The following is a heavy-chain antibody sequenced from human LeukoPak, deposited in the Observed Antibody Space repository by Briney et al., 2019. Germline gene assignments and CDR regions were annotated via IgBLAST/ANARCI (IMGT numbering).Heavy chain of an antibody. J-gene: IGHJ4*02. V-gene: IGHV4-59*11. D-gene: IGHD5-24*01. CDR2: IYYSGST. CDR1: GGSISSHY. CDR3: ARASYGYEFDY. Sequence: SETLSLTCTVSGGSISSHYWSWIRQPPGKGLEWIGYIYYSGSTNYNPSLKSRVTISVDTSKNQFSLKLSSVTAADTAVYYCARASYGYEFDYWGQGTLVTVSS.